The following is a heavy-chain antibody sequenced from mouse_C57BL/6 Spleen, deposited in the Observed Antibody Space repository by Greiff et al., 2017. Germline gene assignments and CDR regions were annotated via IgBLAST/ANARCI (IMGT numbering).Heavy chain of an antibody. V-gene: IGHV5-17*01. D-gene: IGHD1-1*01. Sequence: EVKLVESGGGLVKPGGSLKLSCAASGFTFSDYGMHWVRQAPEKGLEWVAYISSGSSTIYYADTVKGRFTISRANAKNTLFLQMTSLRTEDTAMYYFAKRFYYYGSSYFDYWGQGTTRTVSS. CDR2: ISSGSSTI. J-gene: IGHJ2*01. CDR3: AKRFYYYGSSYFDY. CDR1: GFTFSDYG.